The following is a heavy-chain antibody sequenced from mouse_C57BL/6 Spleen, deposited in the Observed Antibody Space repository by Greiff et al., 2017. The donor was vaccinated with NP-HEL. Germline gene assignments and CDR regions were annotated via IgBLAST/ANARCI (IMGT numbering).Heavy chain of an antibody. CDR2: IRNKANGYTT. Sequence: EVMLVESGGGLVQPGGSLSLSCAASGFTFTDYYMSWVRQPPGKALEWLGFIRNKANGYTTEYSASVKGRFTISRDNSQSSLYLQMNALRAEDSVNYYCARYEETTVVAFDYLGQGTTLTVSS. CDR3: ARYEETTVVAFDY. V-gene: IGHV7-3*01. CDR1: GFTFTDYY. D-gene: IGHD1-1*01. J-gene: IGHJ2*01.